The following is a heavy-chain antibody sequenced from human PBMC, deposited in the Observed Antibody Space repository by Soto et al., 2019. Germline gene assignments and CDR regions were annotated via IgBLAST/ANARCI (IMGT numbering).Heavy chain of an antibody. CDR2: ISGSGGST. D-gene: IGHD6-19*01. J-gene: IGHJ6*02. CDR3: AKDGASSGWYVFYYGMDV. Sequence: GGSLRLSCAASGFTFSSYAMSWVRQAPGKGLEWVSAISGSGGSTYYADSVKGRFTISRDNSKNTLYLQMNSLRAEDTAVYYCAKDGASSGWYVFYYGMDVWGQGTTVTVSS. V-gene: IGHV3-23*01. CDR1: GFTFSSYA.